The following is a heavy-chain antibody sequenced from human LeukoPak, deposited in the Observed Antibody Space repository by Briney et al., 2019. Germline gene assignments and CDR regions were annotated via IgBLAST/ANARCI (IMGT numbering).Heavy chain of an antibody. J-gene: IGHJ4*02. CDR3: ARASPERSVYYGSGSYYPLDY. CDR1: GHTFTSYY. Sequence: ASVKVSCKASGHTFTSYYMHWVRQAPGQGLEWMGIINPSGGSTSYAQKFQGRVTMTRDTSTSTVYMELSSLRSEDTAVYYCARASPERSVYYGSGSYYPLDYWGQGTLVTVSS. V-gene: IGHV1-46*01. CDR2: INPSGGST. D-gene: IGHD3-10*01.